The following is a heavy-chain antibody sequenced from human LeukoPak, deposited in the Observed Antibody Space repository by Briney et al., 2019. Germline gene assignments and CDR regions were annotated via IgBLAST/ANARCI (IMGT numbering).Heavy chain of an antibody. CDR3: ARGNQPLGSYYYYYMDV. Sequence: PGGSLRLSCAASGFTFSSYSMNWVRQAPGKGLEWVSSISSSSSYIYYADSVKGRFTISRDNAKNSLYLQMNSLRAEDTAVYYCARGNQPLGSYYYYYMDVWGKGTTVTVSS. J-gene: IGHJ6*03. CDR1: GFTFSSYS. D-gene: IGHD1-14*01. CDR2: ISSSSSYI. V-gene: IGHV3-21*01.